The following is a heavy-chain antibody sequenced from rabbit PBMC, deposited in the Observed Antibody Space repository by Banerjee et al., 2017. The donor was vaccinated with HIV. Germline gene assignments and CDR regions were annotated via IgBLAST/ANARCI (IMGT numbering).Heavy chain of an antibody. CDR1: GFSFSSSHY. D-gene: IGHD6-1*01. V-gene: IGHV1S45*01. Sequence: QEQLVESGGGLVQPEGSLTLTCTASGFSFSSSHYICWVRQAPGKGLEWIACIYAGSSGDTYYASWAKGRFTISKTSSTTVTLQMTSLTAADTATYFCARNSYGVYGYGTLDLWGQGTLVTVS. CDR2: IYAGSSGDT. CDR3: ARNSYGVYGYGTLDL. J-gene: IGHJ6*01.